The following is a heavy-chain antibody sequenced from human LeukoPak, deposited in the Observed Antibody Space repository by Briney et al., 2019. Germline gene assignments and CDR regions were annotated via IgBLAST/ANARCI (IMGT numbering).Heavy chain of an antibody. CDR3: LGKTSGWSNPFDY. D-gene: IGHD6-19*01. Sequence: GGSPRLSCAASGLTFSNYAMSWVRQAPGKGLEWVSAISSSGGSTYYADSVKGRFTISRDSSKNTLYLQMSSLRAEDTAVYYCLGKTSGWSNPFDYWGQGTLVTVSS. CDR1: GLTFSNYA. J-gene: IGHJ4*02. CDR2: ISSSGGST. V-gene: IGHV3-23*01.